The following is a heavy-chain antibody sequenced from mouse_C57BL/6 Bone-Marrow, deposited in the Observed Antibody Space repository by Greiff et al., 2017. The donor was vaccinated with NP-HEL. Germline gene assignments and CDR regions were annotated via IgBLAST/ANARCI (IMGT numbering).Heavy chain of an antibody. Sequence: EVQLVESGPGLVKPSQSLSLTCTVTGYSITSDYAWNWIRQFPGNKLEWMGYISYSGSISYNPSLKSRISITRDTSKNQFFLQLNSVTTEDTATYYCARGDYYGSTYAMDYWGQGTSVTVSS. CDR1: GYSITSDYA. J-gene: IGHJ4*01. CDR2: ISYSGSI. D-gene: IGHD1-1*01. CDR3: ARGDYYGSTYAMDY. V-gene: IGHV3-2*02.